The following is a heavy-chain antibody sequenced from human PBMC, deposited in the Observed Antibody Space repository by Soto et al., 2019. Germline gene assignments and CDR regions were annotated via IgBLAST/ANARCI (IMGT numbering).Heavy chain of an antibody. D-gene: IGHD1-26*01. J-gene: IGHJ3*02. CDR3: ARDRDVGSKGGKDAFDI. V-gene: IGHV1-69*01. Sequence: QVQLVQSGAEVKKPGSSVKVSCKASGGTFSSYAISWVRQAPGQGLEWMGGIIPIFGTANYAQKFQGRVTITAEESTSTAYMELSSLRSEDTAAYYCARDRDVGSKGGKDAFDIWGQGTMVTVSS. CDR2: IIPIFGTA. CDR1: GGTFSSYA.